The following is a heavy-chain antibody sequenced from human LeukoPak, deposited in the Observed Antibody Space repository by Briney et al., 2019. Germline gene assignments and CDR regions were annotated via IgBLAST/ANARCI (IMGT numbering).Heavy chain of an antibody. J-gene: IGHJ6*03. D-gene: IGHD3-10*01. CDR3: AREISDYYGSGSHPYYYYYMDV. Sequence: KTSETLSLTCTVSGGSISSYYWSWIRQPAGKGLEWIGRIYTSGSTNYNPSLKSRVTMSVDTSKNQFSLKLSSVTAADTAVYYCAREISDYYGSGSHPYYYYYMDVWGKGTTVTVSS. CDR2: IYTSGST. V-gene: IGHV4-4*07. CDR1: GGSISSYY.